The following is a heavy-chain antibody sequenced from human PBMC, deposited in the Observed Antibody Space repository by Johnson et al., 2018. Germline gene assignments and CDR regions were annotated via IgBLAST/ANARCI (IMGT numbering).Heavy chain of an antibody. CDR3: AKGVTMIVVDAFNI. CDR1: GFTFDDYA. J-gene: IGHJ3*02. CDR2: ISWNSGSI. Sequence: VQLVQSVGGLVQPGRSLRLSCAASGFTFDDYAMHWVRQAPGKGLEWVSGISWNSGSIGYADSVKGRFTISRDNAKNSLYLQMNSLRAEDTALYYCAKGVTMIVVDAFNIWGQGTMVTVAS. V-gene: IGHV3-9*01. D-gene: IGHD3-22*01.